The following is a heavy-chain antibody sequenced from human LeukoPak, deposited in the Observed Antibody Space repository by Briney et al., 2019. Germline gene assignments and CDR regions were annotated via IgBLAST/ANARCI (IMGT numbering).Heavy chain of an antibody. V-gene: IGHV1-69-2*01. J-gene: IGHJ4*02. CDR2: VDPEDGET. D-gene: IGHD1-26*01. CDR3: ATGPSGSYSY. Sequence: ASVKISCKASGYTFTDYYMHWVQQAPGKGLEWMGRVDPEDGETIYAEKFQGRVTITADTSTDTAYMELSSLRSEDTAVYYCATGPSGSYSYWGQGTLVTLSS. CDR1: GYTFTDYY.